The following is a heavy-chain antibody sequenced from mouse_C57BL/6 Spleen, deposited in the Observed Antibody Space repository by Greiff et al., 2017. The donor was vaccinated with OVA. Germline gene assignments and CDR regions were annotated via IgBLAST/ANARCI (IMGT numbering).Heavy chain of an antibody. CDR3: ARGHDAMDY. J-gene: IGHJ4*01. V-gene: IGHV3-6*01. CDR1: GYSITSGYY. CDR2: ISYDGSN. Sequence: EVQLQESGPGLVKPSQSLSLTCSVTGYSITSGYYWNWIRQFPGNKLEWMGYISYDGSNNYNPSLKNRISITRDTSKNQFFLKLNSVTTEDTATYYCARGHDAMDYWGQGTSVTVSS.